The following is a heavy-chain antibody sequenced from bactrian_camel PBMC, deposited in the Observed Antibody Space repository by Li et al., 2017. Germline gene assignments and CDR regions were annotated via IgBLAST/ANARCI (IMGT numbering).Heavy chain of an antibody. V-gene: IGHV3S53*01. CDR2: LDSFGST. D-gene: IGHD1*01. CDR1: GYTFSTGY. Sequence: HVQLVESGGGSVQSGGSLRLSCAASGYTFSTGYMAWFRQGPGTEREGVAALDSFGSTYYADSVKGRFTISQDNADNMLYLQMKNLNVDDTAMYYCAAGAGGYIRNWQWLSSLINFQYWGRGTQVTVS. J-gene: IGHJ4*01. CDR3: AAGAGGYIRNWQWLSSLINFQY.